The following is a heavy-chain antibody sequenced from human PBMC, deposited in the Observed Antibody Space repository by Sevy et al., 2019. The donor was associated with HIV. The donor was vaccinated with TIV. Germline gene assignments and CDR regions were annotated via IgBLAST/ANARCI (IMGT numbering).Heavy chain of an antibody. CDR3: AGEGFDPFGYYYGMDV. J-gene: IGHJ6*02. D-gene: IGHD3-10*01. Sequence: GGSLRLSCAASGFTFSSYWMSWVRQAPGKGLEWVANIKQDGSEKYYVDSVKGRFTISRDNAKNSLYLQMNSLRAEDTAVYYCAGEGFDPFGYYYGMDVWGQGTTVTVSS. CDR1: GFTFSSYW. V-gene: IGHV3-7*01. CDR2: IKQDGSEK.